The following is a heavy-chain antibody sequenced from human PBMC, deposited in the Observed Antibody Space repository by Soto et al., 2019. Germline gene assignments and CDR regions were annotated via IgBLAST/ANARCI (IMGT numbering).Heavy chain of an antibody. CDR2: IYYSGST. Sequence: SETLSLTCTVSGGSISSSSYYWGWIRQPPGKGLEWIGSIYYSGSTYYNPSLKSRVTISVDTSKNQFSLKLSSVTAADTAVYYCARHELGYCSGGSCYGKTTAGWFDPWGQGTLVTVSS. CDR1: GGSISSSSYY. CDR3: ARHELGYCSGGSCYGKTTAGWFDP. V-gene: IGHV4-39*01. J-gene: IGHJ5*02. D-gene: IGHD2-15*01.